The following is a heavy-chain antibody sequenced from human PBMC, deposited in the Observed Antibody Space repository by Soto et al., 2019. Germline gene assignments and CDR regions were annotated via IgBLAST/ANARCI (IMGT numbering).Heavy chain of an antibody. Sequence: DSVQASCTASGYTFTSYAMHWVRQAPGQRLEWKGWINAGNGNTKYSKKFQGRVTITRDTSASTAYMELSSPRSEDTAVYYCARENWNNRYNWFEPWGQGTLVTV. CDR3: ARENWNNRYNWFEP. V-gene: IGHV1-3*01. J-gene: IGHJ5*02. D-gene: IGHD1-1*01. CDR1: GYTFTSYA. CDR2: INAGNGNT.